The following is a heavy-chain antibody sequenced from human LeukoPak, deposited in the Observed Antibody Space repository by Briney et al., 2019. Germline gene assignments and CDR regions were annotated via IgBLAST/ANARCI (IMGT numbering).Heavy chain of an antibody. CDR1: GGSLSSYY. CDR3: ASRSSIWSGYQDTLYYFDS. V-gene: IGHV4-59*01. Sequence: SETLSLTSTQPGGSLSSYYWCWVWPPPRGRLEWVGHLYYSGSTNYNPSLKSRVTISVDTYKNQFSLKLSSVTAADTAGYYCASRSSIWSGYQDTLYYFDSWGQGTLVTVSS. J-gene: IGHJ4*02. CDR2: LYYSGST. D-gene: IGHD3-3*01.